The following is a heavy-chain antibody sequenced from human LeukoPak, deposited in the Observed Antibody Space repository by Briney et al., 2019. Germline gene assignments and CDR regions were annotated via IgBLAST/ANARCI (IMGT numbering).Heavy chain of an antibody. Sequence: GGSLRLSCAASGFTFSSYSMNWVRQAPGKGLEWVSAIRGSGDSTYYADSVKGRFTISRDNSKNTLYLEMNSLSAEDTAVYYCAKEYYYDSSGYPFIWGQGTMVTVSS. CDR3: AKEYYYDSSGYPFI. CDR2: IRGSGDST. D-gene: IGHD3-22*01. CDR1: GFTFSSYS. J-gene: IGHJ3*02. V-gene: IGHV3-23*01.